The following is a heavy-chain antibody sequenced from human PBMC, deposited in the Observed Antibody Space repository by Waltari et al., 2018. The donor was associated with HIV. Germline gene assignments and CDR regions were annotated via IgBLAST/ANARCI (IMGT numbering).Heavy chain of an antibody. CDR1: GFHFGTYA. CDR2: IFSGGAK. V-gene: IGHV3-23*01. D-gene: IGHD2-15*01. CDR3: VRAIFGGNGWKWYYFDL. J-gene: IGHJ2*01. Sequence: QLLESGGAFVQSGGSLRLSCAASGFHFGTYAMAWVRQAPGAGLAGVSIFSGGAKWYAYVVQDRFTISRDDSKITLYLQMNRLRPDDSAFYYCVRAIFGGNGWKWYYFDLWGRGTLVSVSS.